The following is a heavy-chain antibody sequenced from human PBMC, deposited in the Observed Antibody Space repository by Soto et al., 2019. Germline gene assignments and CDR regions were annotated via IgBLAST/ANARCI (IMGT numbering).Heavy chain of an antibody. J-gene: IGHJ3*02. CDR3: ARAISGWYTAFDI. CDR2: INPNSGGT. D-gene: IGHD6-19*01. Sequence: QVQLVQSGAEVKKPGASVKVSCKASGYTFTGYYMHWVRQAPGQGLEWMGWINPNSGGTNYAQKFQGWGTMTRETSISTAYMELSRLRSDDTAVYYCARAISGWYTAFDIWGQGTMVTVSS. CDR1: GYTFTGYY. V-gene: IGHV1-2*04.